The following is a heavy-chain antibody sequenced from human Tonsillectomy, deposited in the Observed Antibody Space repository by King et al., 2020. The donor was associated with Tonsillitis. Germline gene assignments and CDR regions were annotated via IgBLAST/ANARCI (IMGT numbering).Heavy chain of an antibody. D-gene: IGHD3-22*01. CDR2: IYYSGST. CDR1: GGAISNYY. Sequence: VQLQESGPGLVKPSETLSLTCSVSGGAISNYYWNWIRQSPGKGLEWIGYIYYSGSTNYNPSLKSRVTISVDKSKNQFSLKLSSVTAADTAVYYCARGGDYYDSSGYYYVPPDYWGQGTLVTVSS. J-gene: IGHJ4*02. V-gene: IGHV4-59*01. CDR3: ARGGDYYDSSGYYYVPPDY.